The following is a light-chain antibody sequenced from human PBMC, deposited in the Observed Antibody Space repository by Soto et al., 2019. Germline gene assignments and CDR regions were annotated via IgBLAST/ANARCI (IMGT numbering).Light chain of an antibody. CDR2: DAS. V-gene: IGKV1-33*01. J-gene: IGKJ5*01. CDR3: QQYDNPSIT. Sequence: DIQMTQSPSSLSASVGDRVTITCQASQDISNYLNWYQQKPGKAPKLLIYDASNLETGVPSRFSGSGSGTDFTFTISSLQPEDIATYYCQQYDNPSITFGQGTRWRL. CDR1: QDISNY.